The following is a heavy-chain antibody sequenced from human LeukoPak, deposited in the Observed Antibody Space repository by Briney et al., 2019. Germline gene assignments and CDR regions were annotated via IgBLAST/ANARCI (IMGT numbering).Heavy chain of an antibody. J-gene: IGHJ4*02. CDR3: ARVSPFDY. CDR1: GFTFSSHA. Sequence: GGSLRLSCAASGFTFSSHAMSWVRQAPGKGLEWVSVTYSSGTTYYADSLKGRFTISRDSSKNTLYLQINNLRVDDTAVYYCARVSPFDYWGQGTLVTVSS. V-gene: IGHV3-66*01. CDR2: TYSSGTT.